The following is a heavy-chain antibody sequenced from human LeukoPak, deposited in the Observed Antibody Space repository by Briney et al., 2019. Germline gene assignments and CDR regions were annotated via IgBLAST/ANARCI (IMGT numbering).Heavy chain of an antibody. D-gene: IGHD1-26*01. CDR2: ISGSGGST. CDR1: GFTFSSYG. V-gene: IGHV3-23*01. CDR3: ARKGVGARGAFDI. J-gene: IGHJ3*02. Sequence: GGSLRLSCAASGFTFSSYGMSWVRQAPGKGLEWVSAISGSGGSTYYADSVKGRFTISRDNSKNTLYLQMNSLRAEDTAVYYCARKGVGARGAFDIWGQGTMVTVSS.